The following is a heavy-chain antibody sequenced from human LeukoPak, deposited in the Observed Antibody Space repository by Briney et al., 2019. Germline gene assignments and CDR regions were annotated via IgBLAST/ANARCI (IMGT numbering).Heavy chain of an antibody. CDR1: GYTFTSYG. V-gene: IGHV1-3*04. J-gene: IGHJ5*02. D-gene: IGHD2-15*01. CDR3: ARDRVVGLAPFDP. Sequence: ASVKVSCKASGYTFTSYGISWVRQAPGQRLEWMGWIHTDNGDTKYSHYFLGRVTITRDTSANTAHMELSSLRSEDTAVYYCARDRVVGLAPFDPWGQGILVTVSS. CDR2: IHTDNGDT.